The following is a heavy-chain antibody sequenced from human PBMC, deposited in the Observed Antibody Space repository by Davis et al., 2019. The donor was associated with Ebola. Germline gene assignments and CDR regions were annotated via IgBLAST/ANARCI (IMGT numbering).Heavy chain of an antibody. CDR1: GFSFTTYS. CDR3: AKSGLSFGVVKYHYGMDV. Sequence: GESLKISCAAAGFSFTTYSMSWVRQAPGKGLEWVSSINSGSTYVFYADSVKGRFTIPRDNSKKTLYLQMNSLRAEDTAVYYCAKSGLSFGVVKYHYGMDVWGKGTTVTVSS. CDR2: INSGSTYV. J-gene: IGHJ6*04. V-gene: IGHV3-21*04. D-gene: IGHD3-3*01.